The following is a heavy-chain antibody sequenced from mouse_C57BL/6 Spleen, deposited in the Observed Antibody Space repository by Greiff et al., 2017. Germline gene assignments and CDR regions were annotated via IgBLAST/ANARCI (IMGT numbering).Heavy chain of an antibody. V-gene: IGHV1-15*01. D-gene: IGHD2-3*01. J-gene: IGHJ2*01. CDR1: GYTFTDYE. Sequence: QVQLKESGAELVRPGASVTLSCKASGYTFTDYEMHWVKQTPVHGLEWIGAIDPETGGTAYNQKFKGKAILTADKSSSTAYMELRSLTSEDSAVYYCTRRGYYPFDYWGQGTTLTVSS. CDR2: IDPETGGT. CDR3: TRRGYYPFDY.